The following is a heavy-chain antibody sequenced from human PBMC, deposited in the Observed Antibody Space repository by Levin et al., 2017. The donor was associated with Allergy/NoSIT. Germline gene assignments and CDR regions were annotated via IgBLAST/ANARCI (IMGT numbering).Heavy chain of an antibody. CDR3: AKGWGAGGYFDY. CDR1: GFTFSSYG. D-gene: IGHD3-16*01. J-gene: IGHJ4*02. CDR2: ISYDGSNK. Sequence: GESLKISCAASGFTFSSYGMHWVRQAPGKGLEWVAVISYDGSNKYYADSVKGRFTISRDNSKNTLYLQMNSLRAEDTAVYYCAKGWGAGGYFDYWGQGTLVTVSS. V-gene: IGHV3-30*18.